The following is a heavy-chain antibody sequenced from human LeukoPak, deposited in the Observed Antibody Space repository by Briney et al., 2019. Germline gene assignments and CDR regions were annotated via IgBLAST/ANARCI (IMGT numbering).Heavy chain of an antibody. CDR2: MNPNSGNT. CDR3: AGGEPRYCSGGSCYSS. CDR1: GYTFTSYD. Sequence: ASVKVSCKASGYTFTSYDINWVRQATGQGLEWMGWMNPNSGNTGYAQKFQGRVTITRNTSISTAYMELSSLRSEDTAVYYCAGGEPRYCSGGSCYSSWGQGTLVTVSS. J-gene: IGHJ5*02. D-gene: IGHD2-15*01. V-gene: IGHV1-8*03.